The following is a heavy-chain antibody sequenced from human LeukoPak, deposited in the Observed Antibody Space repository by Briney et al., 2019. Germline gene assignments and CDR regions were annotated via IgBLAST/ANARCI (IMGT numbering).Heavy chain of an antibody. D-gene: IGHD6-6*01. V-gene: IGHV3-33*03. CDR1: GFTFSSYG. Sequence: GRSLRLSCAASGFTFSSYGMHWVRQAPAKGLEWVAVIWYDGSNKYYADSVKGRFTIFRDNSKNTLYLQMNSLRAEDTAVYYCAKDSSSSFMDYWGQGTLVTVSS. CDR2: IWYDGSNK. CDR3: AKDSSSSFMDY. J-gene: IGHJ4*02.